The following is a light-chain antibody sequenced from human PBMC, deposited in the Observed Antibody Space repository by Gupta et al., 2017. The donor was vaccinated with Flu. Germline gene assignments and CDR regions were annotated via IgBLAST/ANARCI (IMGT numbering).Light chain of an antibody. CDR2: QDN. CDR1: RLGDRY. Sequence: YELTQPPSVSVCPGQTATITCSGERLGDRYVCWYQHKAGQSPLLVIYQDNKRPSGLPERYSGSNSGNTATLTISGTQALDEADYYCQTWDGTTVFGGGTKLTVL. J-gene: IGLJ3*02. V-gene: IGLV3-1*01. CDR3: QTWDGTTV.